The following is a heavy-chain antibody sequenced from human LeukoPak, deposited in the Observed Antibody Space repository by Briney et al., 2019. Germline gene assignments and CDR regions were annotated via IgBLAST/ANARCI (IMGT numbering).Heavy chain of an antibody. J-gene: IGHJ5*02. D-gene: IGHD4-17*01. CDR1: GYTFTGYY. CDR2: LNPNTGGT. Sequence: ASVKVSCKASGYTFTGYYMHWVRQAPGQGLEWLGWLNPNTGGTNYAQKFQGRVTMTRDTSITTAYMDLSSLGSDDTAIYYCARQYGDDRYNWFDPWGQGTLVTVSS. V-gene: IGHV1-2*02. CDR3: ARQYGDDRYNWFDP.